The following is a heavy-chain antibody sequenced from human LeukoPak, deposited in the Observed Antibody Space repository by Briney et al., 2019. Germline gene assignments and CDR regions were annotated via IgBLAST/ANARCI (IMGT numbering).Heavy chain of an antibody. D-gene: IGHD2-8*01. CDR1: GFTFSSYG. J-gene: IGHJ4*02. Sequence: GRSLRLSCAASGFTFSSYGMHWVRQAPGKGLEWVAGIWFDGSKKYYADSVKGRFTISRDNSKNTLDLQMNSLRAEDTAVYYCSKVSSTNYFDYWGQGTLVTVSS. CDR3: SKVSSTNYFDY. V-gene: IGHV3-33*06. CDR2: IWFDGSKK.